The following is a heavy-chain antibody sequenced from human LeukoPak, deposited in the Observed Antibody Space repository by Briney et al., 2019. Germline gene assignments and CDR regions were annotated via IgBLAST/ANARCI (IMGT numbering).Heavy chain of an antibody. J-gene: IGHJ5*02. CDR1: GDSITDDY. Sequence: SETLSLTCTVSGDSITDDYWSWIRQPPGKGLEWIGYIYYSGRTTYNPSLKSPVSLSIDTSKNQFSLELTSVTAADTAVYYCARVAYGSSRFDPWGQGTLVTVSS. V-gene: IGHV4-59*01. CDR2: IYYSGRT. D-gene: IGHD1-14*01. CDR3: ARVAYGSSRFDP.